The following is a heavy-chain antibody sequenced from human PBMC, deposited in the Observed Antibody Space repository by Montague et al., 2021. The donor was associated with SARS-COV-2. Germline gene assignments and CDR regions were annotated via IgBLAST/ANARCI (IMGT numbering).Heavy chain of an antibody. CDR1: LDSGVRNY. CDR3: ARVKRGYYYGLGVSAHFDY. J-gene: IGHJ4*02. Sequence: SETLSLTCAGYLDSGVRNYWRRTQQHPAKLLEWFQYIYCSGSTNYNPSLKSRVTISVDTSKNQFSLKLSSVTAADTAVYYCARVKRGYYYGLGVSAHFDYWGQGTLVTASS. D-gene: IGHD3-10*01. CDR2: IYCSGST. V-gene: IGHV4-59*02.